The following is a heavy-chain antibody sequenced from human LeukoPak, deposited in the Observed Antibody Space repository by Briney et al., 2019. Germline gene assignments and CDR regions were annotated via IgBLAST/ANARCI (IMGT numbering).Heavy chain of an antibody. CDR1: GGSISSYY. V-gene: IGHV4-4*07. Sequence: KPSETLSLTCTVSGGSISSYYWSWIRQPAGKGLEWIGRIYTSGGTNYNPSLKSRVTMSVDTSKNQFSLKLSSVTAADTAVYYCARDCSGGSCYFNDAFDIWGQGTMVTVSS. D-gene: IGHD2-15*01. J-gene: IGHJ3*02. CDR3: ARDCSGGSCYFNDAFDI. CDR2: IYTSGGT.